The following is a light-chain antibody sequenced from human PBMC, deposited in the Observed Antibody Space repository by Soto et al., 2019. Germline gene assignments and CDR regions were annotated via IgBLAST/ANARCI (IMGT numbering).Light chain of an antibody. CDR1: QSINRN. Sequence: IVLTQSPVTLSVSPGGRATLSCRASQSINRNLAWYQQRPGQAPRLLIYDASTRATGVPARFSGSGSGTQFTLTISILQSEDFALYYCHQYNNWPPGTFGQGTKVEIK. CDR3: HQYNNWPPGT. J-gene: IGKJ2*01. CDR2: DAS. V-gene: IGKV3-15*01.